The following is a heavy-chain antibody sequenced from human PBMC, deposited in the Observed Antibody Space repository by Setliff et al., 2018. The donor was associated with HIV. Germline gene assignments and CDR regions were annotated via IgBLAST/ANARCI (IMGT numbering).Heavy chain of an antibody. CDR3: AKTSPYIGYISDN. V-gene: IGHV4-61*10. D-gene: IGHD5-12*01. J-gene: IGHJ4*02. CDR1: GGSISSGSYY. Sequence: KPSETLSLTCTVSGGSISSGSYYWSWIRQPAGKGLEWIGYISPTGNTNYNPSLKSRVTTSTDTSKNQFSLTVRSVTAADTAVYFCAKTSPYIGYISDNWGQGTLVTVSS. CDR2: ISPTGNT.